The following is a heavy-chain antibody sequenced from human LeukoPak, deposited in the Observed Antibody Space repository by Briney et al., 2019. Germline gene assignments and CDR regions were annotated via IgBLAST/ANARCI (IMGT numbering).Heavy chain of an antibody. D-gene: IGHD5-24*01. Sequence: GASVKVSCKASGYTFTSYYMHWVRQAPGQGLEWMGIINPSGGSTSYAQKFQGRVTMTRDTSTSTVYMELSSLRSEDTAVYYCAREGFGIGRCLQSLYERKIYYFDYWGQGTLVTVSS. CDR3: AREGFGIGRCLQSLYERKIYYFDY. V-gene: IGHV1-46*01. CDR1: GYTFTSYY. CDR2: INPSGGST. J-gene: IGHJ4*02.